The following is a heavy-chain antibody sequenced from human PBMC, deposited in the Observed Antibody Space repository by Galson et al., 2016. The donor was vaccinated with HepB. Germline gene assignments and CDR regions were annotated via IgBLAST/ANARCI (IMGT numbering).Heavy chain of an antibody. CDR1: GLKFNNYW. D-gene: IGHD3-10*01. J-gene: IGHJ4*02. V-gene: IGHV3-7*01. CDR2: MWGDGIMS. CDR3: TSEVSGSYFD. Sequence: SLRLSCAASGLKFNNYWMSWVRQAPGKGLEWVANMWGDGIMSYYADSIRGRFTISRDNGKSSLYLQMNSLRAEDTAVYYCTSEVSGSYFDWGQGTLVTVSS.